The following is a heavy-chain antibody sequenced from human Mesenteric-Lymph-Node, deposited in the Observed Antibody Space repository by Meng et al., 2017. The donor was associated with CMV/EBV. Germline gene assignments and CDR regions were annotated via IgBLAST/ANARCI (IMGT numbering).Heavy chain of an antibody. Sequence: GGSLRLSCVASGFTFNNYDMHWVRQAPGKGLEWVAIIRYDGTNKYYADSVKGRFTISRDNSKNTLSLQVNSLRVEDTAVYYCAKTDRLTVGSSSWLHTFDYWGQGTLVTVSS. CDR3: AKTDRLTVGSSSWLHTFDY. J-gene: IGHJ4*02. CDR1: GFTFNNYD. V-gene: IGHV3-30*02. CDR2: IRYDGTNK. D-gene: IGHD6-13*01.